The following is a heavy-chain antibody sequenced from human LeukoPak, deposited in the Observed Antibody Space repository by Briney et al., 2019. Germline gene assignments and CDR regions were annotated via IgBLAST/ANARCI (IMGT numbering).Heavy chain of an antibody. Sequence: PSETLSLTCTVSGGSISSGSYYWSWIRQPAGKGLEWIGRIYTSGSTNYNPSLKSRVTISVETSKNQFSLKLRSVTAADTAVYYCARDRMGTVMVPIDYWGQGTLVTVSS. CDR2: IYTSGST. D-gene: IGHD5-18*01. CDR1: GGSISSGSYY. V-gene: IGHV4-61*02. J-gene: IGHJ4*02. CDR3: ARDRMGTVMVPIDY.